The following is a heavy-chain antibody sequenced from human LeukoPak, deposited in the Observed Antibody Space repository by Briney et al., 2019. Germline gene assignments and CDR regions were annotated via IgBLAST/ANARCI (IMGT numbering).Heavy chain of an antibody. CDR2: INLSGGST. D-gene: IGHD3-10*01. V-gene: IGHV1-46*01. CDR1: GYTFTIYY. Sequence: ASVTVSFTASGYTFTIYYMHWVRQAPGQGLELMGIINLSGGSTSYSQKFQGRVTMTRDTSTSTVYMELTSLRSEDTAVYYCARAVITMVRGVNLNWFDPWGQGTLVTVSS. CDR3: ARAVITMVRGVNLNWFDP. J-gene: IGHJ5*02.